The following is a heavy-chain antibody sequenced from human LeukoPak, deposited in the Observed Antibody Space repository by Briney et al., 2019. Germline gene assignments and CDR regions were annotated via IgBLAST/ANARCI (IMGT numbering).Heavy chain of an antibody. J-gene: IGHJ4*02. CDR1: GYTFNSYG. Sequence: ASVKVSCKASGYTFNSYGISWVRQAPGQGLEWMGWVSPYTGSTRYAQSLQGRVTMTTDTSTGTAYMELRSPTSDDTAVYYCAREVWSGYYIDYWGQGTLVTVSS. D-gene: IGHD3-3*01. CDR3: AREVWSGYYIDY. V-gene: IGHV1-18*01. CDR2: VSPYTGST.